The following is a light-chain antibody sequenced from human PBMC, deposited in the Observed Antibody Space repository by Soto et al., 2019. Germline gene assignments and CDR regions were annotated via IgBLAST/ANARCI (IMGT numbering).Light chain of an antibody. V-gene: IGLV6-57*04. CDR3: QSYDSSTVV. CDR1: SGSISNND. Sequence: FMLTQPHSVSESPGKTVTISCTRSSGSISNNDVQWYQQRPGRAPTTVIYENNQRPSGVPDRFSGSTDGSSNSASLTISGLQTEDEADYYCQSYDSSTVVFGEGTKLTVL. J-gene: IGLJ2*01. CDR2: ENN.